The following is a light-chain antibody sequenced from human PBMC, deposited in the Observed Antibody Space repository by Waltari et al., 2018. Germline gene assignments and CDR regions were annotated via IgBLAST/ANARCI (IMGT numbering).Light chain of an antibody. J-gene: IGKJ1*01. CDR3: QQYNNWPPMT. CDR2: GAS. V-gene: IGKV3-15*01. CDR1: QGVSSN. Sequence: EIVMTQSPATLSVSPGERATLPCRASQGVSSNLAWYQQKPGQAPRLLIYGASTRATGIPARFSGSGSGTEFTLTISSMQSEDFAVYYCQQYNNWPPMTFGQGTKVEIK.